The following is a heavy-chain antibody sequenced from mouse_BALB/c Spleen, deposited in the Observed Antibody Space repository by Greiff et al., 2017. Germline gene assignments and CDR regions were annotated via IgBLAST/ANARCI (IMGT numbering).Heavy chain of an antibody. J-gene: IGHJ3*01. Sequence: EVKLVESGGGLVQPGGSLKLSCAASGFTFSSYTMSWVRQTPEKRLEWVAYISNGGGSTYYPDTVKGRFTISIDNAKNTMYLQMSSLKSEDTAMYYCARQNPLFAYWGQGTLVTVSA. V-gene: IGHV5-12-2*01. CDR2: ISNGGGST. CDR1: GFTFSSYT. CDR3: ARQNPLFAY.